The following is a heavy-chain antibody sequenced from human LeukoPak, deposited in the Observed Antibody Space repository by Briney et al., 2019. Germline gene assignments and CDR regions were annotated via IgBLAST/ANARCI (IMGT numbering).Heavy chain of an antibody. CDR2: INHSGST. CDR3: ARDRNGDYWFDP. CDR1: GGSFSGYY. Sequence: PSETLSLTCAVYGGSFSGYYWSWIRQPPGKGLEWIGEINHSGSTNYNPSLKSRVTISVDTSKNQFSLKLSSVTAADTAVYYCARDRNGDYWFDPWGQGTLVTVSS. J-gene: IGHJ5*02. D-gene: IGHD4-17*01. V-gene: IGHV4-34*01.